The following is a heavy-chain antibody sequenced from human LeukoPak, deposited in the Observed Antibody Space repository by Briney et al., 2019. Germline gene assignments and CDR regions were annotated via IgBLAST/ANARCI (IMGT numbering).Heavy chain of an antibody. CDR1: GYTLTGYY. J-gene: IGHJ4*02. CDR2: MNPNSGNT. CDR3: ARGRGYGDYGGEEIDY. V-gene: IGHV1-8*03. D-gene: IGHD4-17*01. Sequence: ASVKVSCKASGYTLTGYYMHWVRQATGQGLEWMGWMNPNSGNTGYAQKFQGRVTITRNTSISTAYIELSSLRSEDTAVYYCARGRGYGDYGGEEIDYWGQGTLVTVSS.